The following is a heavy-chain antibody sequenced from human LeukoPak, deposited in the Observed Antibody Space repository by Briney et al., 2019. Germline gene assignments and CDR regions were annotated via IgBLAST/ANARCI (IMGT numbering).Heavy chain of an antibody. V-gene: IGHV3-23*01. D-gene: IGHD3-22*01. CDR3: AKGPTMIVVVKGYFFDY. J-gene: IGHJ4*02. CDR1: GISFRSYW. Sequence: GGSLRLSCAASGISFRSYWMIWVRQAPGKGLEWVSAISGSGGSTYYADSVKGRFTISRDNSKNTLYLQMNSLRAEDTAVYYCAKGPTMIVVVKGYFFDYWGQGTLVTVSS. CDR2: ISGSGGST.